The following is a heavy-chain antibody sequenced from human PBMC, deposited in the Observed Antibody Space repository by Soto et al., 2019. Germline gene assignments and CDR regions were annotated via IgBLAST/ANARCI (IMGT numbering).Heavy chain of an antibody. CDR2: INDNSGAI. CDR1: GFIFSDYS. D-gene: IGHD3-22*01. Sequence: HLAESGGGLVQPGGSLRLSCAASGFIFSDYSMNWVRQAPGKGLERISYINDNSGAIYYADSVKGRFTISRENAKKSVFLQMNSLRGEDTAVYFCARDGGGQSRGSTHYYYDGMDVWGQGTAVTVSS. J-gene: IGHJ6*02. CDR3: ARDGGGQSRGSTHYYYDGMDV. V-gene: IGHV3-48*01.